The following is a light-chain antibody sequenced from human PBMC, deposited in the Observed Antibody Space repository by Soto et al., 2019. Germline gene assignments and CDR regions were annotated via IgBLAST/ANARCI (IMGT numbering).Light chain of an antibody. J-gene: IGKJ5*01. CDR2: DAS. CDR3: QQRTIRPPSFS. CDR1: QSVGTY. Sequence: EIVLTQSPATLSLSPGQRATLSCRASQSVGTYLAWYQQKSGQAPRLLIYDASNRATGIPARFSGSGSGTDFTLTVSSLEPDDFAVYYCQQRTIRPPSFSFGQGTRLEIK. V-gene: IGKV3-11*01.